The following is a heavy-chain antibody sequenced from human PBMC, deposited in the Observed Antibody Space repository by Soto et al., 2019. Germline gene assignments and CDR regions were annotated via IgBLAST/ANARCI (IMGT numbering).Heavy chain of an antibody. J-gene: IGHJ5*02. CDR1: GGSISSYY. D-gene: IGHD3-16*02. CDR2: IYYSGST. Sequence: PSETLSLTCTVSGGSISSYYWSWIRQPPGKGLEWIGYIYYSGSTNYNPSLKSRVTISVDTSKNQFSLKLSSVTAADTAVYYCARAPRYYDYVWGSYRPVARFDPWGQGTLVTVSS. V-gene: IGHV4-59*01. CDR3: ARAPRYYDYVWGSYRPVARFDP.